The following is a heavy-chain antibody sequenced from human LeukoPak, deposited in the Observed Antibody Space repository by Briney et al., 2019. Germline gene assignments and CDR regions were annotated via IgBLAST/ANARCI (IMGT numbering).Heavy chain of an antibody. CDR2: IYHSGTT. V-gene: IGHV4-38-2*01. J-gene: IGHJ5*02. D-gene: IGHD2-2*01. CDR3: ARFESTSGRGFDP. Sequence: SETLSLTCAVSGYSISSGYYWGWIRQPPGKGLEWIGTIYHSGTTYYNPSLKSRVTISLDTSKNQFSLNLRSVTAADTAVYYCARFESTSGRGFDPWGQGTLDTVSS. CDR1: GYSISSGYY.